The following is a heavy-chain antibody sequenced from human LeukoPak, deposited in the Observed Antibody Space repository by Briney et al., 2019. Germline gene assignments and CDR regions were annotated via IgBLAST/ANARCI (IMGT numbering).Heavy chain of an antibody. D-gene: IGHD6-19*01. V-gene: IGHV1-46*01. CDR2: INPSGGST. J-gene: IGHJ4*02. CDR1: GYTFTSYY. Sequence: ASVKVSCKASGYTFTSYYMHWVRQAPGQGLEWMGIINPSGGSTSYAQKFQGRVTMTRDTSTSTVYMELSSLRSEDTAVYYCASLYSSGWHGDYWGQGTLVTVSS. CDR3: ASLYSSGWHGDY.